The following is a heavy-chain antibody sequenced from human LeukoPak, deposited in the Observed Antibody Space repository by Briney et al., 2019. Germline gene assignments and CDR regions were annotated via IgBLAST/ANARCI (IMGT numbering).Heavy chain of an antibody. CDR3: ARGNDYYDSSGYYY. V-gene: IGHV3-7*01. Sequence: GGSLRLSCAASGFTFSSQWMGWVRQAPGKGLEWVANVNQGGTEKFYVDSVKGRFTISRDNAKNSLYLQMNSLRAEDTAVYYCARGNDYYDSSGYYYWGQGTLVTVSS. CDR2: VNQGGTEK. J-gene: IGHJ4*02. CDR1: GFTFSSQW. D-gene: IGHD3-22*01.